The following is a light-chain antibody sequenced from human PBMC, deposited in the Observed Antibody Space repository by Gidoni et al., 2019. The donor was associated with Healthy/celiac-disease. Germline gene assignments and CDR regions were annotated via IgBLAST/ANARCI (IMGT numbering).Light chain of an antibody. J-gene: IGKJ2*01. Sequence: EIVWTQSPGTLSLSPGERATRSCRASQSVSSSYLAWYQQKPGQAPRLLIYGASSRATGIPDRFSGSGSGTDFTLTISRLEPEDFAVYYCQQYGSSLYTFGQXTKLEIK. CDR1: QSVSSSY. CDR2: GAS. CDR3: QQYGSSLYT. V-gene: IGKV3-20*01.